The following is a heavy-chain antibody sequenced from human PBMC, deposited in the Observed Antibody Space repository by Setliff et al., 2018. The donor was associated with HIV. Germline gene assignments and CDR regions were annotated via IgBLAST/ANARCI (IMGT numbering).Heavy chain of an antibody. D-gene: IGHD6-13*01. CDR2: ISYDGSNK. CDR3: AREVAADGTYLYY. CDR1: GFTFSNSA. Sequence: LRLSCAASGFTFSNSAMHWVRQAPGKGLGWVAGISYDGSNKYYTDSVKGRFTISRDNSKSTLYLQLNSLRAEDSAVDYCAREVAADGTYLYYWGQGALVTVSA. V-gene: IGHV3-30*04. J-gene: IGHJ4*01.